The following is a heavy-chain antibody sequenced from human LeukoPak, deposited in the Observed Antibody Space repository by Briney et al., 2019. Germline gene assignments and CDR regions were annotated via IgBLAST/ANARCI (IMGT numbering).Heavy chain of an antibody. CDR3: AREEVYSYYGMDV. J-gene: IGHJ6*04. Sequence: PEASVKVSCKASGYTFTSYYMHWVRQAPGQGLEWMGVINPSGGSTTYAQKFQGRVTMTRDTSTSTVHMDLSSLRSEDTAVYYCAREEVYSYYGMDVWGKGTTVTVSS. CDR1: GYTFTSYY. CDR2: INPSGGST. V-gene: IGHV1-46*01.